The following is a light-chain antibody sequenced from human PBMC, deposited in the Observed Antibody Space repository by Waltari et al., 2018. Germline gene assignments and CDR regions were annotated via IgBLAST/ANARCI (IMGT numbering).Light chain of an antibody. CDR3: SSYTTSNTVV. CDR2: DVT. Sequence: QSALTQPASVSGSPGQSIPISCTGTTSDVGGYNSVSWYQQYPGKAPKLIIYDVTNRPLGVSNRFSVSKSGNTASLTISGLQADDEADYYCSSYTTSNTVVFGGGTKLTVL. V-gene: IGLV2-14*03. CDR1: TSDVGGYNS. J-gene: IGLJ2*01.